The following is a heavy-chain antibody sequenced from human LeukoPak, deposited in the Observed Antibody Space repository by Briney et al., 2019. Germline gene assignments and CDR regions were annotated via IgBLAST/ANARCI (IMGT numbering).Heavy chain of an antibody. CDR1: GFTFSSYG. CDR3: AKDLMRYQLLWVDY. J-gene: IGHJ4*02. V-gene: IGHV3-30*02. CDR2: IRYDGSNK. Sequence: PGGSLRLSCAASGFTFSSYGIHWVRQAPGKGLEWVAFIRYDGSNKYYADSVKGRFTISRDNSKNTLYLQMNSLRAEDTAVYYCAKDLMRYQLLWVDYWGQGTLVTVSS. D-gene: IGHD2-2*01.